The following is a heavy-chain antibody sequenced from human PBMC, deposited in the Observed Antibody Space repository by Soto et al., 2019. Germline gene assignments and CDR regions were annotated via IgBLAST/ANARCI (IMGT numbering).Heavy chain of an antibody. D-gene: IGHD3-22*01. V-gene: IGHV3-23*01. J-gene: IGHJ4*02. Sequence: PGGSPRLSCAASGFTFSSYAMSCVRQAPGKGLEWVSVISGSGGSTHYADSVKGRSTISRDNSKNTLHLQVNSLRGEDTAVYYCAKEADISGYYPDYWGQGTQVTVSS. CDR3: AKEADISGYYPDY. CDR1: GFTFSSYA. CDR2: ISGSGGST.